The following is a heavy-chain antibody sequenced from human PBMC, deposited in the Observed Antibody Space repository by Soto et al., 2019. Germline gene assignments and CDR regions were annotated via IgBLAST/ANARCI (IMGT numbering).Heavy chain of an antibody. Sequence: PSETLSLTCTVSGGSISSYYWSWIRQPPGKGLEWIGYIYDSGSTNYNPSLKSRVTISVDTSKNQFSLKLSSVTAADTAVYYCARGRYSSSWYVFDPWGQGTLVTVSS. CDR3: ARGRYSSSWYVFDP. V-gene: IGHV4-59*01. CDR2: IYDSGST. CDR1: GGSISSYY. D-gene: IGHD6-13*01. J-gene: IGHJ5*02.